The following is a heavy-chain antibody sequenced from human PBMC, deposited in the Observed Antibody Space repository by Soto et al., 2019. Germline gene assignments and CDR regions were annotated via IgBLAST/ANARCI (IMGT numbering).Heavy chain of an antibody. CDR3: ARHTRNQFDP. Sequence: QLQLQESGPGLVKPSETLSLTCTVSGDSMTSSSYYWGWIRQPPGKGLEWIGSIYYSERTSYNSGGTYYSPSLKRRVTISGDTSKSQFSLKLSSVTAADSAVYYCARHTRNQFDPWGQGTLVTVSS. V-gene: IGHV4-39*01. CDR1: GDSMTSSSYY. CDR2: IYYSERTSYNSGGT. J-gene: IGHJ5*02.